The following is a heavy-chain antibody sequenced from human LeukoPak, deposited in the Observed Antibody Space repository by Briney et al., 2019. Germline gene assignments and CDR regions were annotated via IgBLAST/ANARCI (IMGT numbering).Heavy chain of an antibody. CDR1: GFTFSSYS. D-gene: IGHD6-13*01. Sequence: PGGSLRLSCAASGFTFSSYSMNWVRQAPGKGLEWVSGINWNGGSTGYADSVKGRFTISRDNAKNSLYLQMNSLRAEDTALYYCARDRTIAAVGYFQHWGQGTLVTVSS. J-gene: IGHJ1*01. CDR2: INWNGGST. CDR3: ARDRTIAAVGYFQH. V-gene: IGHV3-20*04.